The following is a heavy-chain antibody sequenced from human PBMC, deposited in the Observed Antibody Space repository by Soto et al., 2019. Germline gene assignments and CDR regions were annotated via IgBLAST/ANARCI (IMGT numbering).Heavy chain of an antibody. CDR3: AKGAPTATIAVAGPPEVDY. Sequence: PGGSLRLSCAASGFTFSSYWMHWVRQAPGKGLVWVSAISGSGGSTYHADSVKGRFTISRDNSKNTLYLQMNSLRAEDTAVYYCAKGAPTATIAVAGPPEVDYWGQGTLVTVSS. CDR2: ISGSGGST. V-gene: IGHV3-23*01. J-gene: IGHJ4*02. D-gene: IGHD6-19*01. CDR1: GFTFSSYW.